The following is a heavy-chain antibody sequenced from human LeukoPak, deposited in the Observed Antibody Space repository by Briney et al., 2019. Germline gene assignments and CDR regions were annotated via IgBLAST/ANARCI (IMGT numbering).Heavy chain of an antibody. V-gene: IGHV3-21*01. CDR1: GFTFSSYS. D-gene: IGHD1-7*01. J-gene: IGHJ3*02. Sequence: GGSLRLSCAASGFTFSSYSMNWVRQAPGKGLEWVSSISSSGSYIYYADSVKGRFTISRDNAKNSLYLQMNSLRAEDTAVYYCARGQNWNYRGAFDIWGQGTMVTVSS. CDR2: ISSSGSYI. CDR3: ARGQNWNYRGAFDI.